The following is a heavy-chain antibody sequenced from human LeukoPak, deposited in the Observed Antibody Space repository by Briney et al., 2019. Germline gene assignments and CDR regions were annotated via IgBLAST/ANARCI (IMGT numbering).Heavy chain of an antibody. CDR3: TTRKNGYYYGSGSYSYYFDY. V-gene: IGHV3-15*01. Sequence: GGSLRLSCVASGFTFNDAWMTWVRQAPGKGLEWVGRIKKRADGGTTDYAAPVKGRFTISRDDTKNTLYLQMNSLKIEDTAVYYCTTRKNGYYYGSGSYSYYFDYWGQGTLVTVSS. D-gene: IGHD3-10*01. J-gene: IGHJ4*02. CDR2: IKKRADGGTT. CDR1: GFTFNDAW.